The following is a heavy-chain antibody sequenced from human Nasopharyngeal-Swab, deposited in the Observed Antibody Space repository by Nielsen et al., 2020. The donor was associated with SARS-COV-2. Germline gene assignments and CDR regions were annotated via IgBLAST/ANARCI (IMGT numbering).Heavy chain of an antibody. D-gene: IGHD6-13*01. CDR2: MNQDGSEK. CDR1: GFIFSSYW. CDR3: AKDLGIAAAGTLLWHYYYGMDV. J-gene: IGHJ6*02. Sequence: GESLKISCAGSGFIFSSYWMRWARQAPGKGLEWVADMNQDGSEKRYVDSVQGRFTISRDNAKNSLYLQMNSLRAEDTAVYYCAKDLGIAAAGTLLWHYYYGMDVWGQGTTVTVSS. V-gene: IGHV3-7*05.